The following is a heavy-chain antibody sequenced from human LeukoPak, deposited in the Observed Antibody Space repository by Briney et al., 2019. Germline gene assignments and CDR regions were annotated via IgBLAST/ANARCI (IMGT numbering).Heavy chain of an antibody. V-gene: IGHV1-2*02. CDR2: INPNSGGT. Sequence: GSSVKVSCKASGGTFSSYAISWVRQAPGQGLEWMGWINPNSGGTNYAQKFQGRVTMTRDTSISTAYMELSRLRSDDTAVYYCAREEGYCSSTSCYFDTHVWGKGTTVTVSS. D-gene: IGHD2-2*01. CDR1: GGTFSSYA. CDR3: AREEGYCSSTSCYFDTHV. J-gene: IGHJ6*04.